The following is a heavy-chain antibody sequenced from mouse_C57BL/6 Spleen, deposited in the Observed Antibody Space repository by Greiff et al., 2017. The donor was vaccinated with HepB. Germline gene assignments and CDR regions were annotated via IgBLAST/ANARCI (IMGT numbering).Heavy chain of an antibody. Sequence: VQLQQSGAELAKPGASVKLSCKASGYTFTSYWMHWVKQRPGQGLEWIGYINPSSGYTKYNQKFKDKATLTADKSSSTAYMQLSSLTYEDSAVYYCARGRSTPYYYGSSYDAYWGQGTLVTVSA. CDR2: INPSSGYT. D-gene: IGHD1-1*01. CDR1: GYTFTSYW. V-gene: IGHV1-7*01. CDR3: ARGRSTPYYYGSSYDAY. J-gene: IGHJ3*01.